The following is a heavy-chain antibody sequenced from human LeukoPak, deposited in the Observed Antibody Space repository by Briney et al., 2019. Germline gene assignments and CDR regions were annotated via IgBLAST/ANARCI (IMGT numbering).Heavy chain of an antibody. CDR2: ISSSGSNI. CDR1: GFTFSSYE. D-gene: IGHD3-3*01. CDR3: ARDRSAAVFGVVRRNKVGTLDV. V-gene: IGHV3-48*03. J-gene: IGHJ6*01. Sequence: GGSLRLSCAASGFTFSSYEMNWVRQAPGKGLEWVSYISSSGSNIYYADSVKGRFTISRDNDKNSLYLQMNSLRAEDTAVYYCARDRSAAVFGVVRRNKVGTLDVWGKGTTVIVSS.